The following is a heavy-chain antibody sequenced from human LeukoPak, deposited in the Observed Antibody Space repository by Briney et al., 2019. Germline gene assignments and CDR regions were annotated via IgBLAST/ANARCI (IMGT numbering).Heavy chain of an antibody. V-gene: IGHV4-59*01. CDR3: ARLDFSNYLNDY. Sequence: SETLSLTCSVSGASISTYYWSWIRQPPGKGLEWIGYVYYSESTDYNPSLKSRVTISVDTSKNQFFLTLYSVTAADTAVYYCARLDFSNYLNDYWGQGTLVTVSS. CDR2: VYYSEST. J-gene: IGHJ4*02. CDR1: GASISTYY. D-gene: IGHD4-11*01.